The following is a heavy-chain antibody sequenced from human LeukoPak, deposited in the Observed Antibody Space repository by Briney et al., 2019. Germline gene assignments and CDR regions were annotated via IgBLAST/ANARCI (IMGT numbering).Heavy chain of an antibody. CDR2: ISYDGSNK. J-gene: IGHJ6*03. CDR1: GFTFSSYG. CDR3: AKDPNMDV. V-gene: IGHV3-30*18. Sequence: GGSLRLSCAASGFTFSSYGMNWVRQAPGKGLEWVAVISYDGSNKYYADSVKGRFTISRDNSKNTLYLQMNSLRAEDTAVYYCAKDPNMDVWGKGTTVTVSS.